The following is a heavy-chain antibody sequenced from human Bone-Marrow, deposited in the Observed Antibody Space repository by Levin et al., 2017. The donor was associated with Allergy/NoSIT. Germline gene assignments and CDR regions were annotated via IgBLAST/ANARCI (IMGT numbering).Heavy chain of an antibody. V-gene: IGHV3-21*06. CDR1: GLSFSNYD. J-gene: IGHJ6*02. CDR3: ASWAMFYYDGSDFDYFDYGTDV. CDR2: ISGGSSRI. D-gene: IGHD3-16*01. Sequence: GGSLRLSCAASGLSFSNYDMNWVRQAPGKGLEWVSSISGGSSRIYYADSVKGRFTISRDNAKNSLYLQMNSLRVGDTAVYYCASWAMFYYDGSDFDYFDYGTDVWGQGTTVTVSS.